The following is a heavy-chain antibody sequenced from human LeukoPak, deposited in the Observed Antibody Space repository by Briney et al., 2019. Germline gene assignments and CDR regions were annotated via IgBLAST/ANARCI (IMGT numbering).Heavy chain of an antibody. Sequence: PGGSLRLSCAASGFTFSSYGMHWVRQAPGKGLEWVAFIRYDGSNKYYADSVKGRFTISRDNSKNTLYLQMNSLRAEDTAVYYCAKDYYSRGDYFDYWGQGTLVTVSS. CDR1: GFTFSSYG. CDR2: IRYDGSNK. V-gene: IGHV3-30*02. J-gene: IGHJ4*02. CDR3: AKDYYSRGDYFDY. D-gene: IGHD6-13*01.